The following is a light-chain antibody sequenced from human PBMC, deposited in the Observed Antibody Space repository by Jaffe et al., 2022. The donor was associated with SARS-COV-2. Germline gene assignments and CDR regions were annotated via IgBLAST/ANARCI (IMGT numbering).Light chain of an antibody. J-gene: IGKJ2*01. V-gene: IGKV1-6*01. CDR2: AAS. CDR3: LQDYTFPYT. Sequence: AIQMTQSPSSLSASVGDRVTITCRASQGIRNDLGWYQHKPGQAPKFLIYAASTLQSGVPPRFSGSGSGTDFTLTISSLQPEDFATYYCLQDYTFPYTFGQGTKLEIK. CDR1: QGIRND.